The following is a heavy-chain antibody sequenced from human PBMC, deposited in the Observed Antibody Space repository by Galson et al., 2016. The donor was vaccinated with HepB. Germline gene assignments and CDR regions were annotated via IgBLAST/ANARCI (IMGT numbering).Heavy chain of an antibody. CDR3: ARDEEAYNYGFDS. D-gene: IGHD5-18*01. CDR1: GYIFISSY. J-gene: IGHJ4*02. Sequence: VKVSCKASGYIFISSYIHWVRQAPGQGLEWMGIINPSGGSTSYAQKFQGRVTVTRDTSTSTVYMELSSLRSEDTAVYYCARDEEAYNYGFDSWGQGTLVTVSS. V-gene: IGHV1-46*01. CDR2: INPSGGST.